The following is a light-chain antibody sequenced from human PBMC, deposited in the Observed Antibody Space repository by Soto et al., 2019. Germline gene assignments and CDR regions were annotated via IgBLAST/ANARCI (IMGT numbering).Light chain of an antibody. CDR3: QQYTSYPLT. V-gene: IGKV1-5*03. CDR2: KAS. CDR1: QSISRW. J-gene: IGKJ4*01. Sequence: DIQMTQSPSTLSASVGDRVTITCRASQSISRWLVWYQQKPGKAPKLLIYKASSLESGVPSRFSGSGSGTEFTLTISSLQPDDVATYYCQQYTSYPLTFGGGTKVEIK.